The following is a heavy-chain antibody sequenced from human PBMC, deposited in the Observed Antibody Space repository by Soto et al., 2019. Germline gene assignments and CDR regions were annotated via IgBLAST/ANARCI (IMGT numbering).Heavy chain of an antibody. CDR2: ITYGGSI. D-gene: IGHD5-18*01. J-gene: IGHJ4*02. Sequence: SETLSLTCTVSGASITNDDFFWTWVRQHPEKGLEWLAYITYGGSIYYDPSFRSRLTVSIDKSKSQFSLNVRSVTAADTAVYYCAKMERTQLWLLVQXWGQGLLVTVSS. CDR3: AKMERTQLWLLVQX. V-gene: IGHV4-31*03. CDR1: GASITNDDFF.